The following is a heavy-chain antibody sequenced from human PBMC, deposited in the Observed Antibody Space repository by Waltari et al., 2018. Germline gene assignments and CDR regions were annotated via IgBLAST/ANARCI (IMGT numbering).Heavy chain of an antibody. V-gene: IGHV4-30-2*01. Sequence: QLQLQESGSGLVKPSQTLSLTCAVSGGSISSGGYSWSWIRQPPGKGLEWIGYIYHSGSTYYNPSLKSRVTISVDRSKNQFSLKLSSVTAADTAVYYCASTPQSKSSPTDWFDPWGQGTLVTVSS. D-gene: IGHD2-2*01. CDR3: ASTPQSKSSPTDWFDP. J-gene: IGHJ5*02. CDR2: IYHSGST. CDR1: GGSISSGGYS.